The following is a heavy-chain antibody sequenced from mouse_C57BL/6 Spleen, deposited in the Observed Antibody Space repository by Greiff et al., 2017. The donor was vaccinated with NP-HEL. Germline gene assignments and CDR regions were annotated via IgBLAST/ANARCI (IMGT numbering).Heavy chain of an antibody. CDR1: GYTFTDYE. J-gene: IGHJ3*01. CDR3: TRSAIRDWFAY. Sequence: QVQLQQSGAELLRPGASVTLSCKASGYTFTDYEMHWVKQTPVHGLAWIGAIDPETGGTAYNQKFKGKAILTADKSSSTAYMELRSLTSEDSAVYYCTRSAIRDWFAYWGQGTLVTVSA. D-gene: IGHD2-4*01. CDR2: IDPETGGT. V-gene: IGHV1-15*01.